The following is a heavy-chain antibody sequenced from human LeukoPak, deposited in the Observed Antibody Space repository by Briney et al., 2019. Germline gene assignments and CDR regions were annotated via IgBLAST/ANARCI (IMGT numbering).Heavy chain of an antibody. CDR3: ARDPVSNGGVFDL. V-gene: IGHV4-59*01. CDR2: IYYSGTT. CDR1: DDSISDYY. J-gene: IGHJ3*01. Sequence: SETLSLTCTVSDDSISDYYRGWIRQPPGKGLEWIGYIYYSGTTDYNPSLKSRVTISVDTSKNQFSLNLTSVTAADTAVYYCARDPVSNGGVFDLWGQGTMVTVSS. D-gene: IGHD2/OR15-2a*01.